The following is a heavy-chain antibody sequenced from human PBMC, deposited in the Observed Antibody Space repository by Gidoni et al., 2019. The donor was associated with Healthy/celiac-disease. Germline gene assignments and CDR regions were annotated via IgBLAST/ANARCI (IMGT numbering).Heavy chain of an antibody. D-gene: IGHD5-18*01. V-gene: IGHV1-2*04. CDR2: INPNSGGT. Sequence: QVQLVQSGAEVQKPGASVKVSCKASGYTFTGYYMHWVRQAPGQGLAWMGWINPNSGGTNYAQKFQGWVTMTRDTSISTAYMELSRLRSDDTAVYYCARDQGYSYDYTAFYYYYGMDVWGQGTTVTVSS. CDR3: ARDQGYSYDYTAFYYYYGMDV. J-gene: IGHJ6*02. CDR1: GYTFTGYY.